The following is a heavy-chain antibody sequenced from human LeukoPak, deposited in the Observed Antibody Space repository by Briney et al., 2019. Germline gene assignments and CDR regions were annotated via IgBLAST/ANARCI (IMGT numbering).Heavy chain of an antibody. CDR2: IYHSGST. Sequence: SQTLSLTCTVSGGSISSGGYYWSWIRQPPGKGLEWIGYIYHSGSTSYNPSLKSRVSISVDTSKNQFSLKVTSATAADTAVYYCARLDTSLAPDAFDIWGQGQWSPSLQ. CDR3: ARLDTSLAPDAFDI. D-gene: IGHD5-18*01. CDR1: GGSISSGGYY. V-gene: IGHV4-30-2*02. J-gene: IGHJ3*02.